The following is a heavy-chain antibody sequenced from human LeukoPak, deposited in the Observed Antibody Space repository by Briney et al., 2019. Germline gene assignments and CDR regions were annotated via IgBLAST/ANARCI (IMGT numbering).Heavy chain of an antibody. J-gene: IGHJ6*02. CDR3: TTERVLLWFGELRDYYYYAMDV. D-gene: IGHD3-10*01. Sequence: GGSLRLSCEASGFTFSAYAMTWVRQAPGKGLEWVGRIKTKTDGGTRDYAAPVKGRFTISRDDSQNTLYLQMNSVKIEDTAVYYCTTERVLLWFGELRDYYYYAMDVWGQGTTVTVSS. V-gene: IGHV3-15*01. CDR1: GFTFSAYA. CDR2: IKTKTDGGTR.